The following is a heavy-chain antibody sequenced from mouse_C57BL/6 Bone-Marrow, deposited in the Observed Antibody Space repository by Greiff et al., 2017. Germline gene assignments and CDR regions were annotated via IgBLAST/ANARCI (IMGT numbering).Heavy chain of an antibody. V-gene: IGHV1-52*01. J-gene: IGHJ3*01. D-gene: IGHD1-1*01. Sequence: QVQLQQPGAELVRPGSSVKLSCKASGYTFTSYWMHWVKQRPIQGLEWIGNIDPSDSETHYNQKFKDKATLTVDKSSSTAYMQLSSLTSEDSAVYYCARRYGSGSAWFAYWGQGTLVTVSA. CDR2: IDPSDSET. CDR3: ARRYGSGSAWFAY. CDR1: GYTFTSYW.